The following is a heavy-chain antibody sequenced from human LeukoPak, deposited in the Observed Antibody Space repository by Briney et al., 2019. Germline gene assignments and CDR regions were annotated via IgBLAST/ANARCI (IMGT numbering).Heavy chain of an antibody. J-gene: IGHJ4*02. Sequence: GGSLRLSCAASGFTFSSYGMHWVRQAPGKGLEWVAVIWYDGSNKYYADSVKGRFTISRDNSKNTLYLQMNSLRAEDTAVYYCAKRGIVVVNGGIDYWGQGTLVTVSS. CDR2: IWYDGSNK. CDR3: AKRGIVVVNGGIDY. V-gene: IGHV3-33*06. CDR1: GFTFSSYG. D-gene: IGHD3-22*01.